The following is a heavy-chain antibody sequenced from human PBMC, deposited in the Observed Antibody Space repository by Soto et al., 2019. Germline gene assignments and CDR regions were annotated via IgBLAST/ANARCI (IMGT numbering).Heavy chain of an antibody. CDR1: GFTFSGYA. D-gene: IGHD2-8*02. CDR2: IHGGGNSA. V-gene: IGHV3-23*01. CDR3: ETNRGRVRTWWHFDD. Sequence: EVQLLASGGDLVHPRRSLRLSCAAAGFTFSGYAMSWVRQTPGTGLAWVSVIHGGGNSAYYADSVKGRFTISRDNSKNTLCLQMSCLRGGETARYYCETNRGRVRTWWHFDDWDQGALVSVAS. J-gene: IGHJ4*02.